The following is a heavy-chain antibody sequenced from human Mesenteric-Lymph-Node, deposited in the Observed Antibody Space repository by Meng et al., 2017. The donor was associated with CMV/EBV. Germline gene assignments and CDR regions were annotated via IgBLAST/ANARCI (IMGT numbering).Heavy chain of an antibody. CDR3: AKDWHETLAGAFDI. J-gene: IGHJ3*02. V-gene: IGHV3-9*01. D-gene: IGHD6-6*01. CDR1: GFTFSSYA. CDR2: ISWNSGRK. Sequence: SLKISCAASGFTFSSYAMSWVRQAPGKGLEWVSSISWNSGRKGYADSVKGRFTISRDNAKNSLYLQMNSLRAEDTALYYCAKDWHETLAGAFDIWGQGTMVTVSS.